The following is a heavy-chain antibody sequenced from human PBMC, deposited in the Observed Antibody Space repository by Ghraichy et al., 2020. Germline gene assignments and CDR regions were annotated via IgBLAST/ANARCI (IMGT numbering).Heavy chain of an antibody. CDR1: GFTFSSYG. J-gene: IGHJ5*02. CDR3: AKCQRLRTKVLTAFDP. V-gene: IGHV3-30*18. Sequence: GGSLRLSCAASGFTFSSYGMLWVRQAPGKGLEWVAIISHDGNNKYYADSMKGRFTVSRDNSKNTLYLQMNSLRPEDTAVYYCAKCQRLRTKVLTAFDPWGQGDLVTVSS. D-gene: IGHD4-11*01. CDR2: ISHDGNNK.